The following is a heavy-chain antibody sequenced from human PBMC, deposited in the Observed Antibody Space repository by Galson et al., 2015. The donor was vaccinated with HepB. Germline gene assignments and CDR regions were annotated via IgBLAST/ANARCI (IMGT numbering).Heavy chain of an antibody. V-gene: IGHV5-51*01. CDR2: IYPGDSDT. D-gene: IGHD3-10*01. CDR1: GYSFTSYW. CDR3: ARLGRYYGPGSYGPTLNP. J-gene: IGHJ5*02. Sequence: QSGAEVKKPGESLKISCKGSGYSFTSYWIGWERQMPGKGLEWMGIIYPGDSDTRYSPSFQGQVTISADKSISTAYLQWSSLKASDTAMYYCARLGRYYGPGSYGPTLNPWGQGALVTVSS.